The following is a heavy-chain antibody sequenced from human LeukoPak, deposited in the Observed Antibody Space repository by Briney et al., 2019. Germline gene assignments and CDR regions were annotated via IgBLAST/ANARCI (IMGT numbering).Heavy chain of an antibody. CDR1: GDSVSTNSAA. J-gene: IGHJ5*02. Sequence: SQTLSLTCAISGDSVSTNSAAWTWIRQSPSRGLEWLGRTYYGSEWHNDYAVSVKSRLTIIPDTSRNQLSLQLTSVTPDNTAVYYCARALSGGWYDPWGQGTLVTVSS. CDR2: TYYGSEWHN. D-gene: IGHD4-23*01. CDR3: ARALSGGWYDP. V-gene: IGHV6-1*01.